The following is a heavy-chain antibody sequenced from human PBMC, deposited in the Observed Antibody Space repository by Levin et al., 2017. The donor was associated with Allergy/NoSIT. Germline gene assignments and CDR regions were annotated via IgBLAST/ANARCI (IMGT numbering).Heavy chain of an antibody. CDR1: GFTFSSYA. Sequence: GESLKISCAASGFTFSSYAMHWVRQAPGKGLEWVAVISYDGSNKYYADSVKGRFTISRDNSKNTLYLQMNSLRAEDTAVYYCARDKRAGIAVAYMDVWGQGTTVTVSS. D-gene: IGHD6-19*01. CDR3: ARDKRAGIAVAYMDV. J-gene: IGHJ6*02. V-gene: IGHV3-30*04. CDR2: ISYDGSNK.